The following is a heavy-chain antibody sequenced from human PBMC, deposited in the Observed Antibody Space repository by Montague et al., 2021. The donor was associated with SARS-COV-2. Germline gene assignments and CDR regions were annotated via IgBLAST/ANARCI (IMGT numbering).Heavy chain of an antibody. Sequence: CAISGDSVSSNSVTWNWIRQSPSRGLEWLGRTYYRSMWKSDYARXVKSRIAINPDTSKNQFSLQLSSVTPEDTALYYCVRGIEAAGSYDYWGQGTLVTVSS. CDR2: TYYRSMWKS. D-gene: IGHD6-13*01. V-gene: IGHV6-1*01. CDR3: VRGIEAAGSYDY. CDR1: GDSVSSNSVT. J-gene: IGHJ4*02.